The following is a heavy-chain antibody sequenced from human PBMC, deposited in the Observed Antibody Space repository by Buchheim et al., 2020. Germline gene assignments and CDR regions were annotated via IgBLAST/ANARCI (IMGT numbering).Heavy chain of an antibody. V-gene: IGHV1-8*01. D-gene: IGHD5-12*01. J-gene: IGHJ6*02. Sequence: QVQLVQSGAEVKKPGALVKVSCKASGYTFTSYDINWVRQATGQGLEWMGWMSPNSGNTGYAQKFQGRVTMTRNTSISTAYMELSSLRSEDTAVYYCARYVDIVATISGYYYGMDVWGQGTT. CDR1: GYTFTSYD. CDR2: MSPNSGNT. CDR3: ARYVDIVATISGYYYGMDV.